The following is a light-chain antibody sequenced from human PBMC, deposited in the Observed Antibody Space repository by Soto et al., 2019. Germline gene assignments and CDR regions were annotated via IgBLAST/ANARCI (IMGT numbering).Light chain of an antibody. Sequence: EIVLTQSPATLSLSPGERATLSCRASQSVSSYLAWYQQKPGQAPRLLIYDASNRATGIRARFSGSGSGTDFELTISSLEPEDFAVDYCQYRSNWPPGLTFGGGTKVEIK. CDR2: DAS. CDR3: QYRSNWPPGLT. V-gene: IGKV3-11*01. J-gene: IGKJ4*01. CDR1: QSVSSY.